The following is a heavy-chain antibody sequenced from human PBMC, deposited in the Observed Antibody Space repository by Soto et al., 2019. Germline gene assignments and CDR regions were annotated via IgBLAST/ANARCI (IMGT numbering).Heavy chain of an antibody. D-gene: IGHD3-16*01. J-gene: IGHJ4*02. CDR1: GGSISSYY. Sequence: QVQLQESGPGLVKPSETLSLTCTVSGGSISSYYWSWIRQPPGKGLEWIGYLYHRGTTNYSPSLKIRVTISADMSKNQFSLKLSSVTAADTAAYYCAREIGRGGGFDYWGQGTLVNVSS. CDR2: LYHRGTT. V-gene: IGHV4-59*01. CDR3: AREIGRGGGFDY.